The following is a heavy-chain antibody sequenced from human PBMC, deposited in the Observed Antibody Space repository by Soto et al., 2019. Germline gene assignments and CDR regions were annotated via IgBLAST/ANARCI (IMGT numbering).Heavy chain of an antibody. CDR3: ARKRITLFGVELYYYGMDV. CDR2: IIPIFGTA. D-gene: IGHD3-3*01. V-gene: IGHV1-69*12. CDR1: GGTFSSYA. Sequence: QVQLVQSGAEVKKPGSSVKVSCKASGGTFSSYAISWVRQAPGQGLEWMGGIIPIFGTANYAQKFQGRVTITADESTSTAYMERSSLRSEDTAVYYCARKRITLFGVELYYYGMDVWGQGTTVTVSS. J-gene: IGHJ6*02.